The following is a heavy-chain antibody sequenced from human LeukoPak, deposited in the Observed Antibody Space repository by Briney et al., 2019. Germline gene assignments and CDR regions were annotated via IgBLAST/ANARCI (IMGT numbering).Heavy chain of an antibody. V-gene: IGHV4-4*02. J-gene: IGHJ4*02. CDR1: GGSISSSNW. D-gene: IGHD4-17*01. CDR3: ARVGLRSVFDY. CDR2: IYHSGST. Sequence: KPSGTLSLTCAVSGGSISSSNWWSWVRQPPGKGLEWIGEIYHSGSTNYNPSLKSRVTISVDTSKNQFSLKLSSVTAADTAVYYCARVGLRSVFDYWGQGTLVTVSS.